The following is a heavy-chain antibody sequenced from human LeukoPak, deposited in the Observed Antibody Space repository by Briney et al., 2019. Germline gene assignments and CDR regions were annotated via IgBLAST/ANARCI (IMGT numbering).Heavy chain of an antibody. CDR1: GDSIRSSIYY. CDR3: ARARGPYCSGGSCPRYFDY. D-gene: IGHD2-15*01. J-gene: IGHJ4*02. CDR2: VYYDGSA. V-gene: IGHV4-39*01. Sequence: SETLSLTCGVSGDSIRSSIYYWGWIRQPPGKGLEWIGSVYYDGSAYYNPSLKSRVTISVDTSKNQLSLKLSSVTAADTAVYYCARARGPYCSGGSCPRYFDYWGQGTLVTVSS.